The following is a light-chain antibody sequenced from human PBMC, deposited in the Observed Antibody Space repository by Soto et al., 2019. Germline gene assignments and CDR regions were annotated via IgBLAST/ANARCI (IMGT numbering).Light chain of an antibody. CDR2: DDN. CDR1: SSNIENNY. CDR3: GTWDNSLSAGV. Sequence: QSVLTQPPSVSAAPGQKVTISCSGSSSNIENNYVSWYQQLPGTAPKLLIYDDNKRPSGIPDRFSGSKSGTSATLGITGLQTGDEAEYYCGTWDNSLSAGVFGGGTKLTVL. J-gene: IGLJ2*01. V-gene: IGLV1-51*01.